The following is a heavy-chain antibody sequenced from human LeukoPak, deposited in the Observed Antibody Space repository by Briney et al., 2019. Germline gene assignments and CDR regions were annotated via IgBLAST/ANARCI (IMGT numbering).Heavy chain of an antibody. CDR3: AKDYGAYYYDSSGSDGTDY. D-gene: IGHD3-22*01. CDR1: GFTVSSNY. V-gene: IGHV3-53*01. J-gene: IGHJ4*02. CDR2: MYSGGNT. Sequence: PGGSLRLSCAASGFTVSSNYMSWVRQAPGKGLEWVSVMYSGGNTYYADSVKGRFTISRDNSKNTLHLQMNSLRAEDTAVYYCAKDYGAYYYDSSGSDGTDYWGQGTLVTVSS.